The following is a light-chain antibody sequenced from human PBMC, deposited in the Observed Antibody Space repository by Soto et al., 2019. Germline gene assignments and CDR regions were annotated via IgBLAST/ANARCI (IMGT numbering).Light chain of an antibody. CDR1: SNDVGFSKF. CDR3: WTYASGDTGV. Sequence: QSALTQPASVSASPGQSITISCTATSNDVGFSKFVSWYQQQPGKSPQVLVYEGTKRPSGVSLRFSGSHSVNAASLTISGLQAEDEADYYCWTYASGDTGVFGTGTKLTVL. V-gene: IGLV2-23*01. J-gene: IGLJ1*01. CDR2: EGT.